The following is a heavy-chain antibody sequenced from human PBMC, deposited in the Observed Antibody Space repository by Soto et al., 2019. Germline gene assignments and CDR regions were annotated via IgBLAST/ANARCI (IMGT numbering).Heavy chain of an antibody. V-gene: IGHV3-48*01. J-gene: IGHJ3*02. CDR1: GFTFTSYS. Sequence: GGSLSLSCAACGFTFTSYSMNWVRQAPGKGLEWVSYIRGTTHYADSVKGRFTISRDNARSSLYLQMNSLRADDTAVYYCARDDSFAFDIWGQGTMGTVSS. D-gene: IGHD2-21*01. CDR3: ARDDSFAFDI. CDR2: IRGTT.